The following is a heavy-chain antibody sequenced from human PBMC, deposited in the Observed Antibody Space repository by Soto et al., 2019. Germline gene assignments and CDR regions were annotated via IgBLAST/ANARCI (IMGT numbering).Heavy chain of an antibody. V-gene: IGHV3-43*01. CDR1: GFTFNDYT. D-gene: IGHD1-20*01. CDR3: AKALNWNYYYGMDV. J-gene: IGHJ6*02. CDR2: ISWDGGST. Sequence: GGPLRLSCAASGFTFNDYTMHWVRHAPGKGLEWVSLISWDGGSTYYADSVKGRFTISRDNSKNSLYLQMNSLRTEDTALYYCAKALNWNYYYGMDVWGQGTTVTVSS.